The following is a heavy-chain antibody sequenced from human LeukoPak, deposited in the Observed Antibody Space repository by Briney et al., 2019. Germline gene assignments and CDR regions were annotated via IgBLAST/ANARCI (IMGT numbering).Heavy chain of an antibody. CDR2: INPNSGGT. V-gene: IGHV1-2*04. J-gene: IGHJ3*02. D-gene: IGHD4-17*01. Sequence: ASVKVSCKASGYTFTGYYMHWVRQAPGQGLEWMGWINPNSGGTNYAQKFQGWVTMTRDTSISTAYMELSRLRSDDTAVYYCAREVFEDYGGGAFDIWGQGTMVTVSS. CDR3: AREVFEDYGGGAFDI. CDR1: GYTFTGYY.